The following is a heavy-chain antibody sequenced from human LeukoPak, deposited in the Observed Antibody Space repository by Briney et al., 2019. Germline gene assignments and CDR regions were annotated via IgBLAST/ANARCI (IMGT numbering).Heavy chain of an antibody. D-gene: IGHD3-22*01. Sequence: PSETLSLTCTVSGGSISSSSYYWGWIRQPPGKGLEWIGYIYHSGSTYYNPSPKSRVTISVDTSKNQFSLKLSSVTAADTAVYYCARHGRNSYDSSGSPIHFDYWGQGTLVTVSS. CDR2: IYHSGST. CDR3: ARHGRNSYDSSGSPIHFDY. CDR1: GGSISSSSYY. J-gene: IGHJ4*02. V-gene: IGHV4-39*01.